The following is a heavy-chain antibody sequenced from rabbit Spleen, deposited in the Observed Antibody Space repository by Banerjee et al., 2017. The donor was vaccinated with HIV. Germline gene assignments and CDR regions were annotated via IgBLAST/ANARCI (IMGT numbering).Heavy chain of an antibody. D-gene: IGHD6-1*01. J-gene: IGHJ3*01. V-gene: IGHV1S40*01. Sequence: QSLEESGGDLVKPGASLTLTCTASGFSFSRNYHMCWVRQAPGKKLQLIACIGVGGGSTYYASWAKGRFTISKTSSTTVTLQLTSLTAADTATYFCARLGHADYPYIYGLKLWGQGTLVTVS. CDR1: GFSFSRNYH. CDR2: IGVGGGST. CDR3: ARLGHADYPYIYGLKL.